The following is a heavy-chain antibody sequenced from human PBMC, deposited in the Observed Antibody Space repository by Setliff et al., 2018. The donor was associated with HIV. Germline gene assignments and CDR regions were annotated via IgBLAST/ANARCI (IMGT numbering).Heavy chain of an antibody. D-gene: IGHD3-10*01. CDR1: GFTFDDYA. CDR2: ISWDGGST. CDR3: AKDSHGSGSYFVYYYGMDV. V-gene: IGHV3-43D*04. Sequence: PGGSLRLSCAASGFTFDDYAMHWVRQAPGKGLEWVSLISWDGGSTYYADSVKGRFTISRDNSKNSLYLQMNSLRAEDTALYYCAKDSHGSGSYFVYYYGMDVWGQGTTVTAP. J-gene: IGHJ6*02.